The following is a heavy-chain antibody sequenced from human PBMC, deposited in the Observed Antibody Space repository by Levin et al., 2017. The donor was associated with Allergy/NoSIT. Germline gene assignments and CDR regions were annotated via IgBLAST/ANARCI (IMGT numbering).Heavy chain of an antibody. Sequence: PGGSLRLSCAASGFTFSSYAMSWVRQAPGKGLEWVSAISGSGGSTYYADSVKGRFTISRDNSKNTLYLQMNSLRAEDTAVYYCAKGPRGWLQFGTDFDYWGQGTLVTVSS. CDR1: GFTFSSYA. V-gene: IGHV3-23*01. CDR2: ISGSGGST. J-gene: IGHJ4*02. D-gene: IGHD5-24*01. CDR3: AKGPRGWLQFGTDFDY.